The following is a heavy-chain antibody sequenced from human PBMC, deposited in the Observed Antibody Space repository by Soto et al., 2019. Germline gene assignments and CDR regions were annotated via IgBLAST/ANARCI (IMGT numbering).Heavy chain of an antibody. CDR3: ARVDYVFDY. V-gene: IGHV4-38-2*01. D-gene: IGHD4-17*01. CDR2: IYHSGST. J-gene: IGHJ4*02. CDR1: GYSISSGYY. Sequence: ASETLSLTCAVSGYSISSGYYWGWIRQPPGKGLEWIGSIYHSGSTYYNPSLKSRVTISVDTSKNQFSLKLSSVTAADTAVYYCARVDYVFDYWGQGTLVTVSS.